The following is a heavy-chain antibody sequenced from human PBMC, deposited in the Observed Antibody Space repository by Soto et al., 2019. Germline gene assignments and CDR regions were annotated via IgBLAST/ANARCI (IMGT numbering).Heavy chain of an antibody. CDR3: ATSVYTAMVLWD. J-gene: IGHJ4*02. D-gene: IGHD5-18*01. Sequence: QVQLVESGGGVVQPGRSLRLSCAASGFTFSSYGMHWVRQAPGKGLEWVAVIWYDGSNKYYADSVKGRFTISRDNSKNTLYLQMNSLRAEDTAVYYCATSVYTAMVLWDWGQGTLVTVSS. CDR1: GFTFSSYG. V-gene: IGHV3-33*01. CDR2: IWYDGSNK.